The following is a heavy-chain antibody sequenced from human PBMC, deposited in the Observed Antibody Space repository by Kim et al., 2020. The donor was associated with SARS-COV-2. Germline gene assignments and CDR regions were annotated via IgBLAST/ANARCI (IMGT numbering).Heavy chain of an antibody. V-gene: IGHV1-8*01. D-gene: IGHD3-9*01. Sequence: ASVKVSCKASGYTFTSYDLNWVRQATGQGLEWMGWMNPNIGNAGYAQKFQGRVTMTMDPSITTAYMELSSLRSDDTAVYYCARGVRTISNYDYWGQGTLV. CDR1: GYTFTSYD. CDR2: MNPNIGNA. J-gene: IGHJ4*02. CDR3: ARGVRTISNYDY.